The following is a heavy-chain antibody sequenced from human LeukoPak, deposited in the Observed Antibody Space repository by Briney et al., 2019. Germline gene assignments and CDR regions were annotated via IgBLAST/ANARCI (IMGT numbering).Heavy chain of an antibody. V-gene: IGHV3-23*01. J-gene: IGHJ4*02. D-gene: IGHD6-6*01. CDR3: AREQLGGFDY. CDR2: IIGSADST. Sequence: PGGSLRLSCAASGFIFSTYAMSWVRQAPGKGLEWVSAIIGSADSTYHADSVKGRFTISRDNSKNTLYLQMNSLRAEDTAVYYCAREQLGGFDYWGQGTLVTVSS. CDR1: GFIFSTYA.